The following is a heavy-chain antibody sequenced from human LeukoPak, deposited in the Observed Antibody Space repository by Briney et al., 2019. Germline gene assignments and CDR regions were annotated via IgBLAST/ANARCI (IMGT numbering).Heavy chain of an antibody. CDR1: GFTFSSYS. Sequence: PGGSLRLSCAASGFTFSSYSMNWVRQAPGKGLEWVSSISSSSSYIYYADSVKGRFTISRDNAKNSLYLQMNSLRAEDTAVYYCARALRWSGYEFDYWGQGTLVTVSS. D-gene: IGHD5-12*01. CDR2: ISSSSSYI. J-gene: IGHJ4*02. CDR3: ARALRWSGYEFDY. V-gene: IGHV3-21*01.